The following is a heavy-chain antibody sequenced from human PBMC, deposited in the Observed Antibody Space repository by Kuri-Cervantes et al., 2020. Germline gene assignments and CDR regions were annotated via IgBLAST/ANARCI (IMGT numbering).Heavy chain of an antibody. V-gene: IGHV4-61*01. Sequence: SETLSLTCTVSGGSVSSGTYYWSWIRQPPGKGLEWIGSLYYSGSSYYIPSLKSRVTMSIDMSKNQSSLQLTSVTTADTAVYYCARMRAQGTSVVSVVVAATTAWFDPWGQGTLVTVSS. J-gene: IGHJ5*02. CDR3: ARMRAQGTSVVSVVVAATTAWFDP. CDR2: LYYSGSS. CDR1: GGSVSSGTYY. D-gene: IGHD2-15*01.